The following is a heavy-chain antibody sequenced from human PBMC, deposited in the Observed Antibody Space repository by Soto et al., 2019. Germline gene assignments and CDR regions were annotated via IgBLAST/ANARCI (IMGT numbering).Heavy chain of an antibody. CDR1: GGSISSSSYY. D-gene: IGHD6-13*01. CDR3: ARWGSWRIAAAGDY. J-gene: IGHJ4*02. Sequence: SETLSLTCTVSGGSISSSSYYWGWIRQPPGKGLEWIGSIYYSGSTYYNPSLKSRVTISVDTSKNQFSLKLSSVTAADTAVYYCARWGSWRIAAAGDYWGQGTLVTVSS. CDR2: IYYSGST. V-gene: IGHV4-39*01.